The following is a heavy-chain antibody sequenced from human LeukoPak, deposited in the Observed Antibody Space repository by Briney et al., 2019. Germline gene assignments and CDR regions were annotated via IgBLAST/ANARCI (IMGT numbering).Heavy chain of an antibody. Sequence: HPGGSLRLSCAASGFIFSDYAVHWVRQAPGKGLEYVSAISTDGGGTYYVNSVKGRFTISRDNSKNTLYLQMGSLRAEDMAVYYCARYGSGSYYHYWGQGTLVTVSS. D-gene: IGHD3-10*01. V-gene: IGHV3-64*01. J-gene: IGHJ4*02. CDR3: ARYGSGSYYHY. CDR1: GFIFSDYA. CDR2: ISTDGGGT.